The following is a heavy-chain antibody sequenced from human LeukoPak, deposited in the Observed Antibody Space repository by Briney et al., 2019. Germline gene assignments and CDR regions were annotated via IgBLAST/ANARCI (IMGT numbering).Heavy chain of an antibody. J-gene: IGHJ4*02. CDR3: ARGRLVAAAGTELYHFDY. CDR1: EFTFTKYA. D-gene: IGHD6-13*01. CDR2: ISSSSYYI. V-gene: IGHV3-21*01. Sequence: GGSLRLSCAASEFTFTKYAMTWVRQAPGKGLKWVSSISSSSYYIYYADSVEGRFTVSRDNAKNSLYLQMNSLRAEDTAVYYCARGRLVAAAGTELYHFDYWGQGTLVTVSS.